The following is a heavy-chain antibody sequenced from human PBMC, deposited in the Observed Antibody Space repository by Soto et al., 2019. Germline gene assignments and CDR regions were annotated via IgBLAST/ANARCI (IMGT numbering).Heavy chain of an antibody. CDR2: IYHSGST. CDR3: ARLGCSSPRCPRFYYYYYYMGV. D-gene: IGHD2-2*01. Sequence: SETLSLTCAVSGGSISSSDWWSWVRQPPGKGLAWIGEIYHSGSTNYNPSLKSRVTISVDKSKNQFSLKLRSVTAADTAVYYCARLGCSSPRCPRFYYYYYYMGVWGKGTTVTVSS. J-gene: IGHJ6*03. CDR1: GGSISSSDW. V-gene: IGHV4-4*02.